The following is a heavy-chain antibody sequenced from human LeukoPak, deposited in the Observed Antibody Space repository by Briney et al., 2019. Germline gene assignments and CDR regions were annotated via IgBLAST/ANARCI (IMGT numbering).Heavy chain of an antibody. CDR3: ARDLAPGIAAAGVLWFDP. CDR2: ISAYNGNT. J-gene: IGHJ5*02. V-gene: IGHV1-18*01. D-gene: IGHD6-13*01. CDR1: GGTFSSYA. Sequence: ASVKVSCKASGGTFSSYAISWVRQAPGQGLEWMGWISAYNGNTNYAQKLQGRVTMTTDTSTSTAYMELRSLRSDDTAVYYCARDLAPGIAAAGVLWFDPWGQGTLVTVSS.